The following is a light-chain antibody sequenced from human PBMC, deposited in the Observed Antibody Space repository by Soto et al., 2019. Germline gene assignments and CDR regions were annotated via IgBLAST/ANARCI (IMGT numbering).Light chain of an antibody. V-gene: IGLV2-8*01. CDR3: SSYADFNNVL. CDR1: SSDVGNSNF. CDR2: EVT. Sequence: QSVLTQPPSASGSPGQSVTISCTGTSSDVGNSNFISGYQHYPGKAPKLMIYEVTKRPSGVPDRFSGSKSGNIVSLTVSGLQGEDEANYYCSSYADFNNVLFGGGTKLTV. J-gene: IGLJ3*02.